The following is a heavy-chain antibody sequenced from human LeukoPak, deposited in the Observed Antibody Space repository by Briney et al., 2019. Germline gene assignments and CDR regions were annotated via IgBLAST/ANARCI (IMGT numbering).Heavy chain of an antibody. CDR2: IYGGGST. J-gene: IGHJ4*02. V-gene: IGHV3-53*01. Sequence: GGSLRLSCAASGLTVSSNYMSWVRQAPGKGLEWVSVIYGGGSTYYADSVKGRFTISRDNSKNTLYLQMNSLSAEDTAVYYCARDHRDYGDYWLDYWGQGTLVTVSS. D-gene: IGHD4-17*01. CDR3: ARDHRDYGDYWLDY. CDR1: GLTVSSNY.